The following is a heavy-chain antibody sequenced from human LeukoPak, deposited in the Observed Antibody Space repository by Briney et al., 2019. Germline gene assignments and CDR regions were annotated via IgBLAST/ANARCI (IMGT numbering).Heavy chain of an antibody. J-gene: IGHJ4*02. D-gene: IGHD1-14*01. CDR2: IYPNTGGT. V-gene: IGHV1-2*02. Sequence: GASVKVSCKASGYTFTGYYMHWVRQAPGQGLEWMGWIYPNTGGTDYAQKFQGRVTMTRDTSISTAYMELSGLIFDDTAVYYCARYPPTDFAWGQGTLVTVSS. CDR1: GYTFTGYY. CDR3: ARYPPTDFA.